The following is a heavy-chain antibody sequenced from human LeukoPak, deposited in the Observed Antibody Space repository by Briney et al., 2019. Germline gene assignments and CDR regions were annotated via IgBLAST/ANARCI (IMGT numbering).Heavy chain of an antibody. V-gene: IGHV3-7*01. J-gene: IGHJ4*02. CDR1: GGSISSSNW. CDR2: IKQDGSEK. Sequence: PSETLSLTCAVSGGSISSSNWWSWVRQAPGKGLEWVANIKQDGSEKYCVDSVKGRFTISRDNAKNSLYLQMNSLRAEDTAVYYCARVMGRYFDYWGQGTLVTVSS. D-gene: IGHD2-8*01. CDR3: ARVMGRYFDY.